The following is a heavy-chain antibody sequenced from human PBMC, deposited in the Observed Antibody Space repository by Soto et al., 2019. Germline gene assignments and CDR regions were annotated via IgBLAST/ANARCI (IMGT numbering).Heavy chain of an antibody. V-gene: IGHV3-33*01. Sequence: QVQLVESGGGVVQPGRSLRLSCAASGFTFSSYGMHWVRQAPGKGLEWVAVIWSDGSNKYYADSVKGRFTISRDNSKNTLYLQMNSLRAEDTAVYYCARDTHDYCSGGSCYDAFDIWGQGTMVTVSS. D-gene: IGHD2-15*01. CDR2: IWSDGSNK. CDR1: GFTFSSYG. J-gene: IGHJ3*02. CDR3: ARDTHDYCSGGSCYDAFDI.